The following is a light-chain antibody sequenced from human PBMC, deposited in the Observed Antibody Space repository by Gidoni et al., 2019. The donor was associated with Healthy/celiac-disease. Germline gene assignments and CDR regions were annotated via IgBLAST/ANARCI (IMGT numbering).Light chain of an antibody. CDR3: QQSYSTPRST. V-gene: IGKV1-39*01. CDR2: AAS. Sequence: DIQMTQSPSSLSASVGDRVTIPCRASQSISSYLHWYQQKPGKAPKLLIYAASSLQSGVPSRFSGSGSGTDFTLTISSLQPEDFATYYCQQSYSTPRSTFGQGTKLEIK. J-gene: IGKJ2*01. CDR1: QSISSY.